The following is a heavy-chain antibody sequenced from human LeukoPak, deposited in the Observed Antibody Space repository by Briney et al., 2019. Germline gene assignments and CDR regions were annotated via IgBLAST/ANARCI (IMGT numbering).Heavy chain of an antibody. CDR1: GFTFGDYA. D-gene: IGHD6-19*01. V-gene: IGHV3-48*01. J-gene: IGHJ4*02. Sequence: GGSLRLSCTASGFTFGDYAMTWVRQAPGKGLEWVSYISSSSSTIYYADSVKGRFTISRDNAKNSLYLQMNSLRAEDTAVYYCAREVWGYSSGWYNFDYWGQGTLVTVSS. CDR2: ISSSSSTI. CDR3: AREVWGYSSGWYNFDY.